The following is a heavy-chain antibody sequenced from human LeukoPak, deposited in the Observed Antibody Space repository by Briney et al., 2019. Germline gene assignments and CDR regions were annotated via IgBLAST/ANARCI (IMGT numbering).Heavy chain of an antibody. CDR2: INQEGSEK. CDR3: ARERDGRLFDY. CDR1: GLIFRSYW. V-gene: IGHV3-7*01. D-gene: IGHD5-24*01. J-gene: IGHJ4*02. Sequence: GGSLRLSCEVSGLIFRSYWMSWVRQAPGKGLEWVANINQEGSEKYFEDSVKGRFTISRDNAKNSLHLQMNTLRAEDTAVYYCARERDGRLFDYWGQGTLVTVSS.